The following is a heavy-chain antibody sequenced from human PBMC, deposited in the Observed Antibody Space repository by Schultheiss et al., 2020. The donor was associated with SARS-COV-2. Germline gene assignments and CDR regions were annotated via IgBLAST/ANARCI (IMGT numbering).Heavy chain of an antibody. CDR1: GGSISSGGYY. D-gene: IGHD2-2*01. CDR2: INHSGST. CDR3: ARDMYCSSTSCYRDWFDP. J-gene: IGHJ5*02. Sequence: LSLTCAVSGGSISSGGYYWSWIRQPPGKGLEWIGEINHSGSTNYNPSLKSRVTMSVDTSKNQFSLKLSSVTAADTAVYYCARDMYCSSTSCYRDWFDPWGQGTLVTVSS. V-gene: IGHV4-61*08.